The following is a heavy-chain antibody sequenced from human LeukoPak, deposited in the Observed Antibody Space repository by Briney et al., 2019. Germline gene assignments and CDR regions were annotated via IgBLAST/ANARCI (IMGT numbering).Heavy chain of an antibody. CDR2: IRTRSSYI. Sequence: PGGSLRLSCAASGFTLSSYSMNWVRQAPGKGLEWVSSIRTRSSYIYYADSVKGRLTISRDNSKNTLYLEMNSLRAEDTAIYYCARDLEDSSPFGAFDIWGQGTMVTVSS. CDR3: ARDLEDSSPFGAFDI. J-gene: IGHJ3*02. V-gene: IGHV3-21*01. D-gene: IGHD3-22*01. CDR1: GFTLSSYS.